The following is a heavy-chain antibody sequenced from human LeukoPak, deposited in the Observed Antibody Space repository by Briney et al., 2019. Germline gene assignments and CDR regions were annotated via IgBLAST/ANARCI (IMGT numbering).Heavy chain of an antibody. Sequence: GGSLRLSCAASGFTFSDYYMSWIRQAPGKGLEWVSYISSSGSTIYYADSVKGRFTISRDNAKNSLYLQMNSLRAEDTAVYYCARVFCSGGSCYSGGDYWGQGTLVTVSS. CDR1: GFTFSDYY. CDR3: ARVFCSGGSCYSGGDY. J-gene: IGHJ4*02. CDR2: ISSSGSTI. D-gene: IGHD2-15*01. V-gene: IGHV3-11*04.